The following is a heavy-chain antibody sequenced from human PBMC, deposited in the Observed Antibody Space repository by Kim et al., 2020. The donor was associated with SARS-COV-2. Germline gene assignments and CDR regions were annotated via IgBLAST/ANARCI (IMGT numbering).Heavy chain of an antibody. Sequence: GGSLRLSCAASGFTFSSYAMHWVRQAPGKGLEWVAVISYDGSNKYYADSVKGRFTISRDNSKNTLYLQMNSLRAEDTAVYYCARDLHVGKQWLEKRVYYYGMDVWGQGTTVTVSS. J-gene: IGHJ6*02. CDR3: ARDLHVGKQWLEKRVYYYGMDV. D-gene: IGHD6-19*01. V-gene: IGHV3-30-3*01. CDR1: GFTFSSYA. CDR2: ISYDGSNK.